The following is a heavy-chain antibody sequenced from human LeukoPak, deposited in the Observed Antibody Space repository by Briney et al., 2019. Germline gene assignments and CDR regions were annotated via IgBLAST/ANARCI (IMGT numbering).Heavy chain of an antibody. CDR3: ARTAPRRSSSWYSYYYYMDV. CDR2: IIPIFGTA. CDR1: GGTFSSYA. V-gene: IGHV1-69*06. J-gene: IGHJ6*03. D-gene: IGHD6-13*01. Sequence: ASVKVSCKASGGTFSSYAISWVRQAPGQGLEWMGGIIPIFGTANYAQKFQGRVTITADKSTSTAYMELSSRRSEDTAVYYCARTAPRRSSSWYSYYYYMDVWGKGATVTVSS.